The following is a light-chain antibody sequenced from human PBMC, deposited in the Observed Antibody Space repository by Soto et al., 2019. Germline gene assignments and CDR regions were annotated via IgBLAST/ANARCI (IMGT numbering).Light chain of an antibody. J-gene: IGKJ2*01. CDR2: DAF. CDR1: QNINNW. Sequence: DIQVTQSPSTLSASVGDRVTITCRASQNINNWLAWYQQKPGKAPKLLIYDAFSLQSGVPSRFSGSGSGTEFTLTISSLQPADFATYYCQQYHTYYTFGQGTKLQIK. V-gene: IGKV1-5*01. CDR3: QQYHTYYT.